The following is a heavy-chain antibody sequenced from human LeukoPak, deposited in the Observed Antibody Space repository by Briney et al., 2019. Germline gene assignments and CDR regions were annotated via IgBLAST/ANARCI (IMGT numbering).Heavy chain of an antibody. Sequence: GGSLRLSCAASGFTFSSYGMHWVRQAPGKGLEWVAVVWYDGDNKFYADSMKGRFTISRDNSKNTLYLQMNSLRAEDTAIYYCARDEGVAAYYFDYWGQGPLVPVSS. V-gene: IGHV3-33*01. D-gene: IGHD6-25*01. J-gene: IGHJ4*02. CDR3: ARDEGVAAYYFDY. CDR1: GFTFSSYG. CDR2: VWYDGDNK.